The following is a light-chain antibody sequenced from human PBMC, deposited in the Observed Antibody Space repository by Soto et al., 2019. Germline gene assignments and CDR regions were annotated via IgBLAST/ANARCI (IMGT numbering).Light chain of an antibody. V-gene: IGLV2-14*01. CDR2: DVS. Sequence: QSVLTQPASVSGSPGQSITISCTGTSSDVGGYNYVSWHQQHPGKAPKFMIYDVSNRPSGVSNRFSGSKSGNTASLTISGLQAEDEADYYCSSYTTSNTRQIVFGTGTKVTVL. J-gene: IGLJ1*01. CDR3: SSYTTSNTRQIV. CDR1: SSDVGGYNY.